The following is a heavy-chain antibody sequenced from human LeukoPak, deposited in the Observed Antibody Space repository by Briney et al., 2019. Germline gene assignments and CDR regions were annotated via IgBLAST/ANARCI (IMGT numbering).Heavy chain of an antibody. J-gene: IGHJ5*02. V-gene: IGHV3-74*01. CDR2: INSDGSST. CDR1: GFTFSSYW. CDR3: ARGPQGAWFDP. Sequence: PGGSLRLSCEASGFTFSSYWMHWVRQAPGKGLVWVSRINSDGSSTNYADSVKGRFTISRDNAKNTLYLQMNSLRAEDTAVYYCARGPQGAWFDPWGKGTLVTVSS.